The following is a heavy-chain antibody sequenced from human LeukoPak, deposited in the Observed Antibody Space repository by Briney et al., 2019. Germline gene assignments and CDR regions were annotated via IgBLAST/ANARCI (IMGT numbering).Heavy chain of an antibody. V-gene: IGHV3-7*01. CDR2: IKQDGSEK. D-gene: IGHD6-19*01. CDR1: GFTFSSYW. CDR3: ARDLTGYSSGPTGY. Sequence: GGSLRLSCAASGFTFSSYWMSWVRQAPGKGLEWVANIKQDGSEKYYVDSVKGRFTISRDNAKNSLHLQMNSLRAEDTAVYYCARDLTGYSSGPTGYWGQGTLVTVSS. J-gene: IGHJ4*02.